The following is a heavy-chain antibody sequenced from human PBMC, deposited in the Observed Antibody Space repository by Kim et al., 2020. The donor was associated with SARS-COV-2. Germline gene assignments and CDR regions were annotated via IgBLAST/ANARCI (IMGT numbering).Heavy chain of an antibody. CDR3: ASSRSGSYYQNLVK. CDR1: GYSFTSYW. Sequence: GESLKISCKGSGYSFTSYWISWVRQMPGKGLEWMGRIDPSDSYTNYSPSFQGHVTISADKSISTAYLQWSSLKASDTAMYYCASSRSGSYYQNLVKWGQGTLVTVSS. CDR2: IDPSDSYT. J-gene: IGHJ4*02. D-gene: IGHD3-10*01. V-gene: IGHV5-10-1*01.